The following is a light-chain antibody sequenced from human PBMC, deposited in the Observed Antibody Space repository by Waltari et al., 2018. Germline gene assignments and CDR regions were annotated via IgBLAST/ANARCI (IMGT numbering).Light chain of an antibody. V-gene: IGLV1-51*01. Sequence: QSVLTQPPSVSAAPGQKVTISCSGGNSNIGNNYVSWYQQFPGTAPKLLISEDNRRPSGIPDRFSGSKSGTSATLGITGRQTGDEADYYCGTWDSSLYAVVFGGGTKLTAL. CDR1: NSNIGNNY. J-gene: IGLJ2*01. CDR3: GTWDSSLYAVV. CDR2: EDN.